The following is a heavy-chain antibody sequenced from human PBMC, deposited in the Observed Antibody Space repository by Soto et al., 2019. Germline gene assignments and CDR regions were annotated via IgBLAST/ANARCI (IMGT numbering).Heavy chain of an antibody. Sequence: ASVKVSCKASGYTFTGYYVHWVRQAPGQGLEWMGWINPNSGGTNYAQKFQGRVTMTRDTSISTAYMELSRLRSDDTAVYYCARDTGGLYYFDYWGQGTLVTVSS. J-gene: IGHJ4*02. D-gene: IGHD3-10*01. V-gene: IGHV1-2*02. CDR2: INPNSGGT. CDR1: GYTFTGYY. CDR3: ARDTGGLYYFDY.